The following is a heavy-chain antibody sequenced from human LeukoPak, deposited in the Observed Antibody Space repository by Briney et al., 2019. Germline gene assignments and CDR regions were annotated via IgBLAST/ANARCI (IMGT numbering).Heavy chain of an antibody. CDR3: AKERHRYCSSTSCYYFDY. Sequence: LSLTCTVSGGSISSSSYYWGWIRQPPGKGLEWVAVISYDGSNKYYADSVKGRFTISRDNSKNTLYLQMNSLRAEDTAVYYCAKERHRYCSSTSCYYFDYWGQGTLVTVSS. J-gene: IGHJ4*02. CDR1: GGSISSSS. V-gene: IGHV3-30*18. CDR2: ISYDGSNK. D-gene: IGHD2-2*01.